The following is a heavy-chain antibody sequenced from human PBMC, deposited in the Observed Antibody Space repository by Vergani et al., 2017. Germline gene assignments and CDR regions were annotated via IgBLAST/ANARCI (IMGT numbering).Heavy chain of an antibody. D-gene: IGHD3-16*01. CDR1: GFTFSSYW. CDR3: ARVIGRGEYFDY. Sequence: EVQLVESGGGLVQPGGSLRLSCAASGFTFSSYWMSWVRQAPGKGLEWVANIKQDGSEKYYVDSVKGRFTISRDNAKNSLYLQMNSLRAEDTALYHCARVIGRGEYFDYWGQGTLVTVSS. CDR2: IKQDGSEK. J-gene: IGHJ4*02. V-gene: IGHV3-7*04.